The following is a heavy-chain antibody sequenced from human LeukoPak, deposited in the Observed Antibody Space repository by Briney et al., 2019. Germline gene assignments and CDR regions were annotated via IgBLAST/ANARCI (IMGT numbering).Heavy chain of an antibody. CDR3: ARDGDGDLDY. J-gene: IGHJ4*02. V-gene: IGHV3-74*01. CDR2: IKSDGSDT. D-gene: IGHD4-17*01. CDR1: GFTFTRYA. Sequence: PGGSLRLSCAASGFTFTRYAMSWVRQAPGKGLQWVSRIKSDGSDTTYADSVKGRFTISRDNAKNTLYLQMNSLRAEDTAVYYCARDGDGDLDYWGQGTLVIVSS.